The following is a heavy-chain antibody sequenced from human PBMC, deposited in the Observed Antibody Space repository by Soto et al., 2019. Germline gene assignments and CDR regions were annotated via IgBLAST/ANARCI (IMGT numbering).Heavy chain of an antibody. CDR2: ISHGGST. V-gene: IGHV4-30-2*01. J-gene: IGHJ6*02. CDR1: GGSFSSGVFS. CDR3: ARGHYYYAMDV. Sequence: SETLSLTCAVSGGSFSSGVFSWNWIRQPPGQGLEWIGYISHGGSTHYTPSLRSRVSISVDRSTNVISLNLTSMTPADTAVYFCARGHYYYAMDVWGQGTTVTVSS.